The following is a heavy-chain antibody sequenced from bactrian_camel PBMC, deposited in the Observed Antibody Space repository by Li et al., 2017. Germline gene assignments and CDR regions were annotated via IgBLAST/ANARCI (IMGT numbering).Heavy chain of an antibody. J-gene: IGHJ4*01. Sequence: HVQLVESGGAVVQPGGSLRLTCAASGYTYSNYCMGWFRQAPGKEREEVATIDTQDIPSYTDSVKGRFTISKDNTKNTLYPQMNSLKPEDTGMYYCAAAGCGSGAPWHVAQAYNHRGRGTQVTVS. CDR2: IDTQDIP. D-gene: IGHD3*01. CDR3: AAAGCGSGAPWHVAQAYNH. CDR1: GYTYSNYC. V-gene: IGHV3S53*01.